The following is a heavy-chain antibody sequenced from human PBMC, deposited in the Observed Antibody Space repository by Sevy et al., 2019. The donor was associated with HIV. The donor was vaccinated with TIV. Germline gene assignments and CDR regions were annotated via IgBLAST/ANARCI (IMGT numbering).Heavy chain of an antibody. J-gene: IGHJ4*02. D-gene: IGHD2-21*01. CDR3: ARSHLAFCGGDCFSPYYFDS. CDR2: IYSSWST. V-gene: IGHV4-59*01. Sequence: SETLSLTCSVSGGSISSYYWNWIRQPPGKGLERIGYIYSSWSTNYNPSLKSRVTISVDMSKNQFSLRLSSVTAAETALYYCARSHLAFCGGDCFSPYYFDSWGQGTLVTVSS. CDR1: GGSISSYY.